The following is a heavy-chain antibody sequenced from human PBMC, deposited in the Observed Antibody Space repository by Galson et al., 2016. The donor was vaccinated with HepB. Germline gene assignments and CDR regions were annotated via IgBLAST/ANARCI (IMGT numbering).Heavy chain of an antibody. CDR1: GFPFSSYA. D-gene: IGHD1-1*01. V-gene: IGHV3-30*04. CDR2: TSFDGSDK. CDR3: ARDTGWNDQFDY. Sequence: SLRLSCAASGFPFSSYAVHWVRQAPGKGLEWVAVTSFDGSDKYYTDSVKGRFTVSRDNSWNTLFLQMSSLRAEDTAVYYCARDTGWNDQFDYWGQGTLVTVSS. J-gene: IGHJ4*02.